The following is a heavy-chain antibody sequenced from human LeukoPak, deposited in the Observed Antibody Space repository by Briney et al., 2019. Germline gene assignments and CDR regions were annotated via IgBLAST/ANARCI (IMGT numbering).Heavy chain of an antibody. V-gene: IGHV1-8*01. D-gene: IGHD3-16*01. CDR3: ARRIISGY. CDR1: GYTFTNYD. J-gene: IGHJ4*02. CDR2: LNPHSGNT. Sequence: ASVKVSCKASGYTFTNYDINWVRQATGQGLEWMGCLNPHSGNTGYAQKFQGRVTMTRNTSISTAYMELSSLRSDDTAVYYCARRIISGYWGQGSLVTVSS.